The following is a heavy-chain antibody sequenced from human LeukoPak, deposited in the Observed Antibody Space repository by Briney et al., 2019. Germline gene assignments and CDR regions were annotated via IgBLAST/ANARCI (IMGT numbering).Heavy chain of an antibody. CDR2: ISWNSGTI. V-gene: IGHV3-9*01. CDR3: AKGKGGSLQDYFDY. CDR1: GFTFDDYA. D-gene: IGHD1-26*01. Sequence: PGGSLRLSCAVSGFTFDDYAMHWVRQAPGKGLEWVSGISWNSGTIDYADSVKGRFTMSRDNAKNSLYLQMNSLRGEDTALYYCAKGKGGSLQDYFDYWGQGTLVTVSS. J-gene: IGHJ4*02.